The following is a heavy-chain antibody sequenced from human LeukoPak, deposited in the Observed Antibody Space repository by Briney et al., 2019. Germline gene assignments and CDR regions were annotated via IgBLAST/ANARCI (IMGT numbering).Heavy chain of an antibody. CDR3: AKFSGVGGMDV. V-gene: IGHV3-21*04. CDR1: GFTFSSYS. J-gene: IGHJ6*02. D-gene: IGHD7-27*01. CDR2: ISSSSSYI. Sequence: GGSLRLSCAASGFTFSSYSMNWVRQAPGKGLEWVSSISSSSSYIYYADSVKGRFTISRDNSKNTLYLQMNSLRAEDTAVYYCAKFSGVGGMDVWGQGTTVTVSS.